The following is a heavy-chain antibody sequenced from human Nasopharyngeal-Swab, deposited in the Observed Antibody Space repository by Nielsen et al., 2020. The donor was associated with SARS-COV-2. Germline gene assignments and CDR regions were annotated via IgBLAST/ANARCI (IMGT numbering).Heavy chain of an antibody. D-gene: IGHD3-16*01. CDR3: AHIWPRFDY. J-gene: IGHJ4*02. Sequence: WIRQPPGKALEWLAYIFSNDEKLYSTSLKNRVTISKDTSKSQVVLTMTNMDPVDTATYYCAHIWPRFDYWGLGTLVTVSS. CDR2: IFSNDEK. V-gene: IGHV2-26*01.